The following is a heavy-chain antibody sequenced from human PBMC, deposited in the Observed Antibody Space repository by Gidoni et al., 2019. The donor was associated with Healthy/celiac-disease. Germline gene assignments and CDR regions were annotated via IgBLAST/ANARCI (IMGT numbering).Heavy chain of an antibody. V-gene: IGHV3-23*01. D-gene: IGHD2-15*01. CDR3: AKAYCSGGSCYFDY. J-gene: IGHJ4*02. Sequence: EVQLLVSGGGLVQPGGSLRLACADSGVPFSSYAMSWVRQAPGRGLEWVSAISGSGGSTYYADSVKGRFTISRDNSKNTLYLQMNSLRAEDTAVYYCAKAYCSGGSCYFDYWGQGTLVTVSS. CDR2: ISGSGGST. CDR1: GVPFSSYA.